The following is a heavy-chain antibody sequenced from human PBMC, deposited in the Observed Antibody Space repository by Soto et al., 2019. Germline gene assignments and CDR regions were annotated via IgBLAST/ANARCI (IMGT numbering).Heavy chain of an antibody. V-gene: IGHV1-46*01. Sequence: QVQLVQSGAEVKKPGASVKVSCKASGYTFTSYYMHWGRQAPGQGLERMGMINPSGGSASYAQKFQGRVTITRDPSTSTESMELRSLRSEGTAVYYCARDRGWLDPWGQGTLVTVSS. CDR3: ARDRGWLDP. CDR2: INPSGGSA. J-gene: IGHJ5*02. CDR1: GYTFTSYY.